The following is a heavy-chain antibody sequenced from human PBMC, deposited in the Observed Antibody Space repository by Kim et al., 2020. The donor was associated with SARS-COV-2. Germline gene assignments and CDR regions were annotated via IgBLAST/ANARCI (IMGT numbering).Heavy chain of an antibody. CDR3: VGEIRLFEGERY. CDR2: IYYSGST. J-gene: IGHJ4*02. Sequence: SETLSLTCTVSGGSISSYYWSWIRQPPGKGLEWIGYIYYSGSTNYNPSLKSRVTISVDTSKNQFSLKLSSVTAADTAVYYCVGEIRLFEGERYWGQGTLVTVSS. D-gene: IGHD3-16*01. CDR1: GGSISSYY. V-gene: IGHV4-59*01.